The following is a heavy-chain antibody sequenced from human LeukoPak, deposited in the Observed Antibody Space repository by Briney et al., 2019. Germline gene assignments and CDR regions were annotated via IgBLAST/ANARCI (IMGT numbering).Heavy chain of an antibody. CDR3: ARVRRDGYNYVYFDY. Sequence: GESLRLSCAASGFTFSSYSMNWVRQAPGKGLEWVSYISSSSSTIYYADSVKGRFTISRDNAKNSLYLQMNSLRAEDTAVYYCARVRRDGYNYVYFDYWGQGTLVTVSS. CDR1: GFTFSSYS. D-gene: IGHD5-24*01. J-gene: IGHJ4*02. CDR2: ISSSSSTI. V-gene: IGHV3-48*01.